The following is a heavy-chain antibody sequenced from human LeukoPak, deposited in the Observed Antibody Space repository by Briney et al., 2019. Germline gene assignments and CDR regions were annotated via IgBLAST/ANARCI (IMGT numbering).Heavy chain of an antibody. J-gene: IGHJ4*02. CDR3: TTKRLRSPFDY. D-gene: IGHD4-17*01. CDR2: IKSKTDGGTT. CDR1: GFTFSNAW. V-gene: IGHV3-15*01. Sequence: PGGSLRLSCGASGFTFSNAWMSWVRQAPGKGLEWVGRIKSKTDGGTTDYAAPVKGRFTISRDDSKNTLYLQMNSLKTEDTAVYYCTTKRLRSPFDYWGQGTLVTVSS.